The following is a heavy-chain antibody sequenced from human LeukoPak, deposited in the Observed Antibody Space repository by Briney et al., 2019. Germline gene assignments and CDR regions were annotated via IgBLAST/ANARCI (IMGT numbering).Heavy chain of an antibody. CDR3: AKDSVLSQQLADDY. CDR2: INHSGST. CDR1: GGSFSGYY. V-gene: IGHV4-34*01. D-gene: IGHD6-13*01. J-gene: IGHJ4*02. Sequence: PSETLCLTCAVYGGSFSGYYWSWIRQPPGKGLEWIGEINHSGSTNYNPSLKSRVTISVDTSQNQFSLKLSSVTAADTAVYYCAKDSVLSQQLADDYWGQGTLVTVSS.